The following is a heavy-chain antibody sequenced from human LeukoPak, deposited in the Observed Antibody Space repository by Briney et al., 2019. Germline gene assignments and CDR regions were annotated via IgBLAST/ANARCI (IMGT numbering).Heavy chain of an antibody. Sequence: ASVKVSCKASGYTFTGYYMHWVRQAPGQGLEWMGWINPNSGGTKYAQKFQGRVTVTRDTSISAAYMELSSLISDDTAVYYCARVLLWFGELGVGFDYWGQGTLVTVSS. J-gene: IGHJ4*02. CDR3: ARVLLWFGELGVGFDY. V-gene: IGHV1-2*02. D-gene: IGHD3-10*01. CDR1: GYTFTGYY. CDR2: INPNSGGT.